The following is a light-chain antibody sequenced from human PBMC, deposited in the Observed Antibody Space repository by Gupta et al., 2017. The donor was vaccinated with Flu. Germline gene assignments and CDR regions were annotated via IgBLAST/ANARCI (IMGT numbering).Light chain of an antibody. CDR3: MQATHWPT. V-gene: IGKV2-30*01. J-gene: IGKJ2*01. CDR2: KIF. CDR1: QSLIYSDGNTY. Sequence: DIVMTQSPLSLSVTLGQPASISYRSSQSLIYSDGNTYLTWFHQRPGQSPRRLIYKIFNRDSGVPDRFSGSGSDTDFTLKISRVEAEDVGLYYCMQATHWPTFGQGTKLEIK.